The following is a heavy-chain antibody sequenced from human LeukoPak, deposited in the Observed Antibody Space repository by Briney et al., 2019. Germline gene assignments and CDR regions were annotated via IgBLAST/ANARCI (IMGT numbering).Heavy chain of an antibody. D-gene: IGHD3-22*01. CDR3: ARDRPSIADTYYYDSSGYAPLGY. V-gene: IGHV1-69*04. Sequence: PVKVSCKASGGTFSSYAISWVRQAPGQGLEWMGRIIPILGIANYAQKFQGRVTITADKSTSTAYMELSSLRSEDTAVYYCARDRPSIADTYYYDSSGYAPLGYWGQGTLVTVSS. CDR1: GGTFSSYA. J-gene: IGHJ4*02. CDR2: IIPILGIA.